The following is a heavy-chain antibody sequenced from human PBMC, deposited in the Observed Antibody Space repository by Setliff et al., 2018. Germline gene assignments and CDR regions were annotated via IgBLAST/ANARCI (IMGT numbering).Heavy chain of an antibody. CDR3: ARDGGSSYFYGMDV. CDR2: IYYSGST. Sequence: NPSETLSLTCTVSGGSISSYYWSWIRQPPGKGLEWIGYIYYSGSTNYNPSLKSRVTISVDTSKNQFSLKLSSVTAADTAVYYCARDGGSSYFYGMDVWGQGTTVTVS. V-gene: IGHV4-59*01. D-gene: IGHD6-13*01. J-gene: IGHJ6*02. CDR1: GGSISSYY.